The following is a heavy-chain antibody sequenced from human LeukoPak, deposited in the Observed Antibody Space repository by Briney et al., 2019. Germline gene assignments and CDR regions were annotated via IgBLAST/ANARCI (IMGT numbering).Heavy chain of an antibody. CDR2: IYYSGST. Sequence: SETLSLTCTVSGGSISGSSYYWGWIRQPPGKGLEWIGSIYYSGSTYYNPSLKSRVTISVDTSKNQFSLKLSSVTAADTAVYYCARGLRYDFWSGHRSNWFDPWGQGTLVTVSS. V-gene: IGHV4-39*07. CDR3: ARGLRYDFWSGHRSNWFDP. D-gene: IGHD3-3*01. CDR1: GGSISGSSYY. J-gene: IGHJ5*02.